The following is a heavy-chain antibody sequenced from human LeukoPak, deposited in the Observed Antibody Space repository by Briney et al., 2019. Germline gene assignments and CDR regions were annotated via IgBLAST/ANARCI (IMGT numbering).Heavy chain of an antibody. Sequence: PSETLSLTCIVSGGSINDYYWGWIRQPPGKGLEWIAYIFYNGSPNYNASLKSRVSMSVDTSKNQFSLKLSSVTAADTAVFYCTRENSGSYREFDYWGQGTLVTVSS. CDR3: TRENSGSYREFDY. J-gene: IGHJ4*02. CDR1: GGSINDYY. V-gene: IGHV4-59*01. CDR2: IFYNGSP. D-gene: IGHD1-26*01.